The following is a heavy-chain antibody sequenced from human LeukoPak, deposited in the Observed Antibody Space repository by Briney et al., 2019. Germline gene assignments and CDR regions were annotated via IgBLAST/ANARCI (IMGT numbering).Heavy chain of an antibody. D-gene: IGHD1-26*01. V-gene: IGHV3-73*01. CDR1: GFTFSGSA. J-gene: IGHJ6*03. Sequence: GGSLRLSCAASGFTFSGSAVHWVRQASGKGLEWVGRIRSKANSYATAYAASVKGRFTISRDDSKNTAYLQMNSLKTEDTAVYYCTRGDDSGSYYGYYYYMDVWGKGTTVTVSS. CDR2: IRSKANSYAT. CDR3: TRGDDSGSYYGYYYYMDV.